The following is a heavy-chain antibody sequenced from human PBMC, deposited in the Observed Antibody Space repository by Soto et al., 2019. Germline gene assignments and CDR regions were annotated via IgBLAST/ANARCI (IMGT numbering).Heavy chain of an antibody. CDR1: GFTFSSYA. D-gene: IGHD2-21*01. V-gene: IGHV3-64*01. J-gene: IGHJ6*02. Sequence: GGSLRLSCAASGFTFSSYAMHWVRQAPGKGLEYVSAITSNGGNTDYASSVKGRFTISRDNSKNTLYLQMGSLRAEDMAVYYCARRIPFGYGMAVWGQGTTVTVSS. CDR2: ITSNGGNT. CDR3: ARRIPFGYGMAV.